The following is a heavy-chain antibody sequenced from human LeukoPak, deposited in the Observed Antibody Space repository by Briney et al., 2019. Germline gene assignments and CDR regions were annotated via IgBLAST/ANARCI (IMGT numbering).Heavy chain of an antibody. Sequence: LGGSLRLSCAASGFTFSSYWMSWVRQAPGKGLEWVANIKQDGSEKYYVDSVKGRFTISRDNAKNSLYLQMNSLRAEDTAVYYCARDRDNIVAYGGLDYWGQGTLVTVSS. V-gene: IGHV3-7*01. J-gene: IGHJ4*02. CDR2: IKQDGSEK. D-gene: IGHD5-12*01. CDR1: GFTFSSYW. CDR3: ARDRDNIVAYGGLDY.